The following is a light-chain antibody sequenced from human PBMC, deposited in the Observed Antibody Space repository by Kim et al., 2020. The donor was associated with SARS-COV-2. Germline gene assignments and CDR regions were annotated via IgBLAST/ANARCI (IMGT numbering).Light chain of an antibody. Sequence: SYELTQPPSVSVVPGETARITCGGNNIGSKSVHWYQQKAGQAPVLVIYYDYDRPSGIPERFSGSTSGNTATLTISGVEAGDEADYFCQVWDTTTDHYVF. V-gene: IGLV3-21*04. J-gene: IGLJ1*01. CDR1: NIGSKS. CDR3: QVWDTTTDHYV. CDR2: YDY.